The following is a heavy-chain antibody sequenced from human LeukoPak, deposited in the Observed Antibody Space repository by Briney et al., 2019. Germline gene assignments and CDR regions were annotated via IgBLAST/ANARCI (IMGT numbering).Heavy chain of an antibody. Sequence: SETLSLTCTVSGGSISSGGYYWSWIRQPPGKGLEWIGYIYYSGSTNYNPSLKSRVTISVDTSKNQFSLKLSSVTAADTAVYYCARGPGDYSNFPELWGQGTLVTVSS. V-gene: IGHV4-61*08. CDR2: IYYSGST. J-gene: IGHJ4*02. CDR1: GGSISSGGYY. CDR3: ARGPGDYSNFPEL. D-gene: IGHD4-11*01.